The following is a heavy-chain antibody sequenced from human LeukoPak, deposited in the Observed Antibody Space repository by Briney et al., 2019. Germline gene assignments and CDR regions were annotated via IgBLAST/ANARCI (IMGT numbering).Heavy chain of an antibody. CDR3: ARDSGSYLPDY. V-gene: IGHV3-48*04. CDR2: ISSSSSTI. J-gene: IGHJ4*02. D-gene: IGHD1-26*01. Sequence: GGSLRLSCAASGFTFSSYSMNWVRQAPGKGLEWVSYISSSSSTIYYADSVKGRFTISRDNAKNSLYLQMNSLRAEDTAVYYCARDSGSYLPDYWGQGTLVTVSS. CDR1: GFTFSSYS.